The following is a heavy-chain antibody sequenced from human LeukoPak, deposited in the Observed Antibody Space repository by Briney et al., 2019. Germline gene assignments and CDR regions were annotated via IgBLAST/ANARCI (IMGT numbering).Heavy chain of an antibody. CDR3: ASDDYGDLVNAFDI. Sequence: GGSLRLSCAASGFTFSSCDVHWVRQGTGKGLEWVSGIGTAGDTFYPGSVKGRFTISRENAKNSLYLQMNSLRAGDTAVYYCASDDYGDLVNAFDIWGQGTMVTVSS. J-gene: IGHJ3*02. CDR1: GFTFSSCD. D-gene: IGHD4-17*01. CDR2: IGTAGDT. V-gene: IGHV3-13*04.